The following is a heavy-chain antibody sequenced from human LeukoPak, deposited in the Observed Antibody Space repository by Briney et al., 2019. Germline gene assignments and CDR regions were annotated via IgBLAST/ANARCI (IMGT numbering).Heavy chain of an antibody. CDR1: GGSFSGYY. V-gene: IGHV4-34*01. CDR3: ARGGCSSTSCYTGGFDY. J-gene: IGHJ4*02. CDR2: INHSGST. Sequence: SETLSLTCAVYGGSFSGYYWSWIRQPPGKGLEWIGEINHSGSTNYNPSLKGRVTISVDTSKNQFSLKLSSVTAADTAVYYCARGGCSSTSCYTGGFDYWGQGTLVTVSS. D-gene: IGHD2-2*02.